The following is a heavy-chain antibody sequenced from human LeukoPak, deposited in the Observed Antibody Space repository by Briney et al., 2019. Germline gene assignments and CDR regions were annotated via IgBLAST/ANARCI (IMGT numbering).Heavy chain of an antibody. V-gene: IGHV4-39*07. CDR2: IYYSGST. CDR3: ARATIFGVIIEKNNWFDP. CDR1: GGSISSSSYY. D-gene: IGHD3-3*01. Sequence: TSETLSLTCTVSGGSISSSSYYWGWIRQPPGKGLEWIGSIYYSGSTYYNPSLKSRVTISVDTSKNQFSLKLSSVTAADTAVYYCARATIFGVIIEKNNWFDPWGQGTLVTVSS. J-gene: IGHJ5*01.